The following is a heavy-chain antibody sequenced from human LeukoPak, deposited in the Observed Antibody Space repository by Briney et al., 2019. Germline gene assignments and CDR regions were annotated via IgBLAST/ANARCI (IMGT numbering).Heavy chain of an antibody. CDR3: ARQSTITIFGVAKDY. CDR1: GYSFTSYW. V-gene: IGHV5-51*01. D-gene: IGHD3-3*01. J-gene: IGHJ4*02. Sequence: GESLKISCKGSGYSFTSYWIGWVRQMPGKGLEWMGIIYPGDSDTRYSPSFQGQVTISADKSISTAYLQWSSLKASDTAMYYCARQSTITIFGVAKDYWGQGTLVTVSS. CDR2: IYPGDSDT.